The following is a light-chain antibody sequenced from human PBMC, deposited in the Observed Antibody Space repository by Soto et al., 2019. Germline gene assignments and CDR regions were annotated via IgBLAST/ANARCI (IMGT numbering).Light chain of an antibody. CDR3: MQGTHWPET. Sequence: DVVMTQSPLSLPVTLGQPASISCKSSESLVYSDGNTYLNWFQQRPGQSPRRLFYKVSNRDSGVPDRLSGSGSGPDFTLNISRVEAEDVGLYYCMQGTHWPETFGQGTKVDXK. CDR2: KVS. CDR1: ESLVYSDGNTY. J-gene: IGKJ1*01. V-gene: IGKV2-30*01.